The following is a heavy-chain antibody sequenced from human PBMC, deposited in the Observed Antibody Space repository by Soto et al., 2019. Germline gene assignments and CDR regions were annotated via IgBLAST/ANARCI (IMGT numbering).Heavy chain of an antibody. Sequence: GASVKVSCKASGGTFSSYTISWVRQAPGQGLEWMGRIIPILGIANYAQKFQGRVTITADKSTSTAYMELSSLRSEDTAVYYCARSGSYSRAPSWAFDYWGQGTLVTVPQ. CDR1: GGTFSSYT. CDR3: ARSGSYSRAPSWAFDY. V-gene: IGHV1-69*02. CDR2: IIPILGIA. D-gene: IGHD1-26*01. J-gene: IGHJ4*02.